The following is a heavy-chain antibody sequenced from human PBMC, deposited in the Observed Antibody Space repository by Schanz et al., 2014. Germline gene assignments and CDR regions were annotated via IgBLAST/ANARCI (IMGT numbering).Heavy chain of an antibody. V-gene: IGHV4-59*08. CDR1: GSDIRGFH. Sequence: QVQLQESGPGQVRPSETLSLTCTVSGSDIRGFHWSWIRQSPVKGLEWIGYIAYSGSTNYNPSLQSRVTISLDTSQSQFSLRLSSVTAADTAVYYCARHGGIPYYPMDVWGQGTLVTVSS. CDR3: ARHGGIPYYPMDV. D-gene: IGHD1-26*01. J-gene: IGHJ4*02. CDR2: IAYSGST.